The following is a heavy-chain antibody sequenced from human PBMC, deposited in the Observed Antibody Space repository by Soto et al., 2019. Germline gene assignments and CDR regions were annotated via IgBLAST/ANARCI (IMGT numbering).Heavy chain of an antibody. CDR1: GFSFSDYA. CDR2: ISFNGITT. Sequence: QVQLVESGGGVVQPGTSLRLSCAASGFSFSDYAMHWVRQAPGRGPEWLALISFNGITTYYADSVRGRFTISRDNAKNTLFLQMTTLRAEDTAVYFCARDVSGFEYFDLWGQGTLVTVSS. J-gene: IGHJ4*02. D-gene: IGHD3-9*01. CDR3: ARDVSGFEYFDL. V-gene: IGHV3-30-3*01.